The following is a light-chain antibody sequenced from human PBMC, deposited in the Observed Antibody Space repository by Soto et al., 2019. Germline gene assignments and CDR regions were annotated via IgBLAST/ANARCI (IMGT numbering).Light chain of an antibody. CDR3: QQYDNSPIT. CDR1: QFVSSGS. V-gene: IGKV3-20*01. J-gene: IGKJ5*01. CDR2: GAS. Sequence: EIPLTQSPGTLSLSPGESATLLCRASQFVSSGSLAWYQQKPGQAPRLLIYGASNRATGIPGRFSASGSGTDFTLIITPLEPEDSAVYFCQQYDNSPITFGQGTRLDIK.